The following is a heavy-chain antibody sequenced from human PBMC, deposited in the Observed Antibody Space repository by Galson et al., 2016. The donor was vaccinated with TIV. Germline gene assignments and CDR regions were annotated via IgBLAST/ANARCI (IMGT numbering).Heavy chain of an antibody. V-gene: IGHV3-23*01. CDR2: ISAGGGTT. CDR3: AKVPRIVLVIGDPYFFDY. D-gene: IGHD3-22*01. CDR1: GFTFSSHG. Sequence: SLRLSCAAAGFTFSSHGMSWVRQAPGKGLEWVSGISAGGGTTHYADSVKGRFTISRYNSRNTLYLQMNSLRAEDTAVYYCAKVPRIVLVIGDPYFFDYWGQGTLVTVSS. J-gene: IGHJ4*02.